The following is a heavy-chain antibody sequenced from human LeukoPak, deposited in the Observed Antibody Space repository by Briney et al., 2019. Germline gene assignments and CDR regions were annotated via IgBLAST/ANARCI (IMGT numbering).Heavy chain of an antibody. V-gene: IGHV1-46*01. CDR1: GYTFISYY. D-gene: IGHD6-6*01. J-gene: IGHJ4*02. CDR2: INPSGGTT. CDR3: VRETSTIVGRPAPAFSY. Sequence: ASVKVSCRASGYTFISYYIHWVRQVPGQGLEWMGIINPSGGTTTYAQKFQDRVTMTRDTSTSTVYMELSSLRSEDTAVYYCVRETSTIVGRPAPAFSYWGQGTLVTVSS.